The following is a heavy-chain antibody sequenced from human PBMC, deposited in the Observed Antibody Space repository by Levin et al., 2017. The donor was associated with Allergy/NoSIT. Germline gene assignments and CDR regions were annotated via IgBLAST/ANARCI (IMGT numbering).Heavy chain of an antibody. D-gene: IGHD4-23*01. CDR1: GGSISSSSYY. V-gene: IGHV4-39*01. J-gene: IGHJ3*02. CDR2: IYYSGST. CDR3: ARHNTVVPKKDAFDI. Sequence: PSETLSLTCTVSGGSISSSSYYWGWIRQPPGKGLEWIGSIYYSGSTYYNPSLKSRVTISVDTSKNQFSLKLSSVTAADTAVYYCARHNTVVPKKDAFDIWGQGTMVTVSS.